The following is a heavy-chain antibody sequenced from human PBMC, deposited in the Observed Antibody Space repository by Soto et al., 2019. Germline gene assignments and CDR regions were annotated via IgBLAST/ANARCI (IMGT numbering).Heavy chain of an antibody. CDR3: ARDRGAYGMDV. V-gene: IGHV1-18*01. J-gene: IGHJ6*02. CDR1: GYTFTSYG. CDR2: ISAYNGNT. Sequence: QVQLVQSGAEVKKPGASVKVSCKASGYTFTSYGISWVRQAPGQGLEWMGWISAYNGNTNYAQKLQGRVTMTTDTSTNTAYMELRRLRSDDTAGYYCARDRGAYGMDVWGQGTTVTVSS.